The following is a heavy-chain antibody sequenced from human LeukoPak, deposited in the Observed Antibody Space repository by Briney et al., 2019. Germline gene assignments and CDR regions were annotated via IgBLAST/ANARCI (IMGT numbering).Heavy chain of an antibody. V-gene: IGHV4-59*01. D-gene: IGHD6-13*01. CDR2: IYYSGST. J-gene: IGHJ4*02. Sequence: SETLSLTCTVSGCSISSYYWSWIRQPPGKGLEWIGYIYYSGSTNYNPSLKSRVTISVDTSKNQFSLKLSSVTAADTAVYYCARDSGAAGTDYWGQGTLVTVSS. CDR3: ARDSGAAGTDY. CDR1: GCSISSYY.